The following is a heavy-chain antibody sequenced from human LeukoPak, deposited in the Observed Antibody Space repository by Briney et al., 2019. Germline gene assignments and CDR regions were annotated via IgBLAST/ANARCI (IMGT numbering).Heavy chain of an antibody. D-gene: IGHD4-17*01. J-gene: IGHJ4*02. CDR1: GFIFSNYG. CDR3: AGGEATVTAPFDY. Sequence: GGSLRLSCAASGFIFSNYGMHWVRQAPGKGLEWVAVISYDGSEKYYADSVKGRLIISRDNSKNTLYVQMNSLRVEDTAVYYCAGGEATVTAPFDYWGQGALVTVSS. CDR2: ISYDGSEK. V-gene: IGHV3-30*19.